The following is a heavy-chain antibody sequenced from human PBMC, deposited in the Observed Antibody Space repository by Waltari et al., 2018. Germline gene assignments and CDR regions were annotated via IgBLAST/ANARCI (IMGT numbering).Heavy chain of an antibody. CDR1: GFTFSSYA. J-gene: IGHJ6*02. D-gene: IGHD4-17*01. CDR3: AKDKVTTPHYGMDV. Sequence: EVQLLESGGGLVQPGGSLRLSCATSGFTFSSYAMSWVRQAPGRGRDGVSGISGSGGSTYYADSVKGRVTISRDNSKNTLYLQMNSLRAEDTAVYYCAKDKVTTPHYGMDVWGQGTTVTVSS. V-gene: IGHV3-23*01. CDR2: ISGSGGST.